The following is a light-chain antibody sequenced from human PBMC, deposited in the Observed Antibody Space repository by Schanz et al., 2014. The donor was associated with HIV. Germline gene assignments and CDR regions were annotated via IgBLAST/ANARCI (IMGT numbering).Light chain of an antibody. J-gene: IGLJ1*01. CDR3: SSWAGNYVKI. V-gene: IGLV2-11*01. Sequence: QSALTQPRSVSGSPGQSVTISCTGTSSDVGGYNYVSWYQQHPGKAPKLIIYDVTKRPSGVPDRFSGSKSGNTASLTVSGLQAEDEADYYCSSWAGNYVKIFGSGTKLTVL. CDR2: DVT. CDR1: SSDVGGYNY.